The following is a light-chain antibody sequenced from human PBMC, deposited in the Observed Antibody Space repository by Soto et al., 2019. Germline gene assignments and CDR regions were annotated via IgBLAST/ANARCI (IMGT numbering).Light chain of an antibody. CDR2: GAS. CDR3: QHYDSSPRMFT. Sequence: EIVLTQSPGTLSLSPGDRATLSCRASQTVSSSYLAWYQQKPGQAPRLLIYGASSRATGIPDRFIASGSGTDFTLTINRLEPEDFAVYFCQHYDSSPRMFTFGQGTKLEIK. V-gene: IGKV3-20*01. J-gene: IGKJ2*01. CDR1: QTVSSSY.